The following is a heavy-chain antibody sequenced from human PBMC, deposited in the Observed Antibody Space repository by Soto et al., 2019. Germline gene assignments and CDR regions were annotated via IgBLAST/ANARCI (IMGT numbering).Heavy chain of an antibody. Sequence: EVQLEESGGGLVQSGGSLRLSCAASGFTFSDHYMDWVRQAPGKGLEWVGRTRKKANGYTTEYAASVKGRCTISRDDSKNSLYLQMNSLKTEDTAVYYCVRVGTAYYLDYWGQGTLVTVSS. CDR1: GFTFSDHY. J-gene: IGHJ4*02. D-gene: IGHD3-9*01. CDR3: VRVGTAYYLDY. CDR2: TRKKANGYTT. V-gene: IGHV3-72*01.